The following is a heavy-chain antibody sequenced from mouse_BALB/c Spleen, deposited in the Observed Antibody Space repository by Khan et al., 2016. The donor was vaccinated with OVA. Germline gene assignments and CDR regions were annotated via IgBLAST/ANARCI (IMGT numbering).Heavy chain of an antibody. CDR1: GYIFTSYG. CDR2: INTYTGEP. V-gene: IGHV9-3-1*01. CDR3: ARPPCFFYVKGY. J-gene: IGHJ4*01. Sequence: QIQLVQSGPELKKPGETVKISCTASGYIFTSYGMNWVKQPPGKGLKWMGWINTYTGEPTYAADFTGRFVFSLDTSASTVYLQINNLKNEDTATYFCARPPCFFYVKGYRGQGTSGTGSS.